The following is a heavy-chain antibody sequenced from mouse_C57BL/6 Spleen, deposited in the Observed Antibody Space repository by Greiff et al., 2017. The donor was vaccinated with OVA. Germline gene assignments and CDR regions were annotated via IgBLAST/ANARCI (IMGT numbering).Heavy chain of an antibody. CDR2: VYPYNGGT. CDR1: GFTFTDYY. V-gene: IGHV1-36*01. J-gene: IGHJ2*01. D-gene: IGHD1-1*01. Sequence: DVQLQESGPVLVKPGPSVKISCKASGFTFTDYYMHWVKQSHGKSLEWIGLVYPYNGGTSYNQKFKGKATLTVDTSSSTAYMELNSLTSEDSAVYYCARYYYGSSYDYFDYWGQGTTLTVSS. CDR3: ARYYYGSSYDYFDY.